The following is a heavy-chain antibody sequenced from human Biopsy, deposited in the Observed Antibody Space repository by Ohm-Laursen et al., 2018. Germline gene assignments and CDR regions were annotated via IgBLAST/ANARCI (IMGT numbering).Heavy chain of an antibody. Sequence: SSVKVSCNASGGAFTNYAINWVRQAPGHGLEWMGGIITVSETAGYAERFQGRVTITADVTTTTAYMDLSGLRSEDTAVYYCVAYPSSGFFENNDDFAMDVWGQGTTVIVFS. CDR2: IITVSETA. J-gene: IGHJ6*02. V-gene: IGHV1-69*01. CDR1: GGAFTNYA. D-gene: IGHD6-19*01. CDR3: VAYPSSGFFENNDDFAMDV.